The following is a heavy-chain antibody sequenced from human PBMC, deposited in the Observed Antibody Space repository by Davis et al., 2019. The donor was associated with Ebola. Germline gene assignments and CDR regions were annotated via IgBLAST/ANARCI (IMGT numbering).Heavy chain of an antibody. CDR1: GFIFSDYS. Sequence: PGGSLRLSCAGSGFIFSDYSMNWVRQAPGKGLEWVSSISDTGTYIYYAASVKGRFTNSRDNAYTSLYLQMNSLRAEDTAVYYCARDSSDAALYRMDVWGQGTTVTVSS. D-gene: IGHD6-6*01. CDR2: ISDTGTYI. CDR3: ARDSSDAALYRMDV. V-gene: IGHV3-21*01. J-gene: IGHJ6*02.